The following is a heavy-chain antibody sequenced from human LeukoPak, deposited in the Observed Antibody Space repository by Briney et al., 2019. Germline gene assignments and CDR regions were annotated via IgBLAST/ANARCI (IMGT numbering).Heavy chain of an antibody. CDR3: ARDPTRSPGGGYYSPLGY. Sequence: GASVKVSCKASGYTFTHYAVNWVRQAPGQGLGWMGWINTNTGSPTYAQEFTGRFVFSLDTSVSTAYLEITGLKPGDTAVYYCARDPTRSPGGGYYSPLGYWGQGSLVTVSS. J-gene: IGHJ4*02. CDR2: INTNTGSP. D-gene: IGHD2-21*01. V-gene: IGHV7-4-1*02. CDR1: GYTFTHYA.